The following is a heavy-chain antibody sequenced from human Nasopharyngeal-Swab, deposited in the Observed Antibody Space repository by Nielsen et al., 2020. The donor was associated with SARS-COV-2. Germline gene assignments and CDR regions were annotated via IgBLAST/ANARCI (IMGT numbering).Heavy chain of an antibody. CDR1: GFTFSSYG. D-gene: IGHD3-22*01. Sequence: GGSLRLSCAASGFTFSSYGMHWVRQATGKGLEWVAVISYDGSNKYYADSVKGRFTISRDNSKNTLYLQMNSLRAEDTAVYYCAKDESGYYYDSSGYIDYWGQGTLVTVSS. CDR3: AKDESGYYYDSSGYIDY. V-gene: IGHV3-30*18. CDR2: ISYDGSNK. J-gene: IGHJ4*02.